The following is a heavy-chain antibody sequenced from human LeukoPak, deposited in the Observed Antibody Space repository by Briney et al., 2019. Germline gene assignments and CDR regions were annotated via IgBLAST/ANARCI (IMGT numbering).Heavy chain of an antibody. CDR3: AAQFKKGH. J-gene: IGHJ1*01. CDR2: IYSGGST. V-gene: IGHV3-53*01. CDR1: GFSVSSDY. Sequence: PGGSLRLSCVASGFSVSSDYMTWVRQAPGKGLECVSVIYSGGSTYYSDSVKGRFTISRDNSKNTLFLQMNNLRAEDTAIYYCAAQFKKGHWGQGTLVTVSS.